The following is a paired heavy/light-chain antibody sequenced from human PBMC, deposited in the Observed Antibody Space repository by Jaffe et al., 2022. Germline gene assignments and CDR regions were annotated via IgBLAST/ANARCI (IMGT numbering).Light chain of an antibody. CDR2: EVN. V-gene: IGLV2-8*01. Sequence: QSALTQPPSASGSPGQSVTISCTGTSSDVGSSNYVSWYQQHPGKAPKLIIYEVNRRPSGVPDRFSGSKSGNTASLTVSGLQAEDEADYYCSSYAGGKSVPFGGGTKLTVL. CDR3: SSYAGGKSVP. J-gene: IGLJ2*01. CDR1: SSDVGSSNY.
Heavy chain of an antibody. Sequence: EVQLFESGGGVVQPGGSLRLSCVASGFTFSNYAMAWVRQAPGKGLEWVSSITDSGSATVYRDSVKGRFTISRDNSKNTLSLQMNSLSAEDTAIYYCASRQMHVSDYWGQGTLVTVSS. D-gene: IGHD3-16*01. J-gene: IGHJ4*02. CDR2: ITDSGSAT. CDR3: ASRQMHVSDY. V-gene: IGHV3-23*05. CDR1: GFTFSNYA.